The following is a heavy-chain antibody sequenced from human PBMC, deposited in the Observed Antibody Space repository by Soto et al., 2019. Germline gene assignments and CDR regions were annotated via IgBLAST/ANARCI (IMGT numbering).Heavy chain of an antibody. J-gene: IGHJ4*02. Sequence: QVQLVQAGAEVKKPGSSAKVSCKASGGTFSNYAINCVRQAPGQGLEWMGGIIPIFGTANYAQKFQGRVTITADESTSTAYLDLSSLRSEDTAVYYCARPVEMATISRSYLFYWGQGTLVTVSS. CDR3: ARPVEMATISRSYLFY. CDR1: GGTFSNYA. CDR2: IIPIFGTA. V-gene: IGHV1-69*01. D-gene: IGHD5-12*01.